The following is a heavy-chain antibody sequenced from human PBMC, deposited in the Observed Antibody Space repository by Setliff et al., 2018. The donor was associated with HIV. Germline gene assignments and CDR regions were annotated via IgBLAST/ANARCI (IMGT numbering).Heavy chain of an antibody. CDR2: IYNSGYS. Sequence: SKTLSLTCALSGDSVTSSSWWNWIRQPPGKGLEWIGYIYNSGYSNSKPSLKSRVTISLDTSKNQFSLKLSSVTAADTAVYYCARGDGYRANDAYYDTGMDVWGQGITVTVSS. J-gene: IGHJ6*02. D-gene: IGHD5-12*01. CDR1: GDSVTSSSW. CDR3: ARGDGYRANDAYYDTGMDV. V-gene: IGHV4-61*01.